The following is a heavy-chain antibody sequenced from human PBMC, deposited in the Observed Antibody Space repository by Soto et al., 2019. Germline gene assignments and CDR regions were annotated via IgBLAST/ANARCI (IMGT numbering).Heavy chain of an antibody. CDR1: GFTFSSFW. CDR2: INSDGSGA. V-gene: IGHV3-74*01. Sequence: ELQLVEWGGDLVQPGGSLRLSCAASGFTFSSFWMHWVRQAPGKGLVWVSRINSDGSGASYADFVEGRFTISRDNAKNTVYFQMNSLREEDTAVYYCIRDYGEAGSTNAFDIWGQGTMVTVSS. D-gene: IGHD3-10*01. J-gene: IGHJ3*02. CDR3: IRDYGEAGSTNAFDI.